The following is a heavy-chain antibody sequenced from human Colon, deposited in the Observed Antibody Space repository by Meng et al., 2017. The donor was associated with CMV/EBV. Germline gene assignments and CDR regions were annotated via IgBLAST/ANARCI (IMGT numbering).Heavy chain of an antibody. V-gene: IGHV1-2*02. J-gene: IGHJ4*02. CDR2: IRSDGSAT. CDR3: VRSSGWSLFDY. Sequence: QVQLRQAGAGVKGPGASVKVSCKTSGYTFSDSYMHWVRQAPGQGLEWMGWIRSDGSATNYAQKFRGRVTMTRDASVSTAYMELSGLTSDDTAVYFCVRSSGWSLFDYWGPGALVTVSS. CDR1: GYTFSDSY. D-gene: IGHD6-19*01.